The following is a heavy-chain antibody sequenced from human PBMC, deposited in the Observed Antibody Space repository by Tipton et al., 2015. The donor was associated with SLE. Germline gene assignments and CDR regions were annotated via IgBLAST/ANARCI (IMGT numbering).Heavy chain of an antibody. Sequence: LRLSCTISGGSISTYFWSWIRQPPGKGLEWIGYVYYSGSTHYNPSLTSRVSMSVDTSKNQFSLKLTSVTAADTAGYYCARLEDPFGIFGVPKGWFDPWGQGTLVTVSS. J-gene: IGHJ5*02. CDR2: VYYSGST. CDR3: ARLEDPFGIFGVPKGWFDP. V-gene: IGHV4-59*08. D-gene: IGHD3-3*02. CDR1: GGSISTYF.